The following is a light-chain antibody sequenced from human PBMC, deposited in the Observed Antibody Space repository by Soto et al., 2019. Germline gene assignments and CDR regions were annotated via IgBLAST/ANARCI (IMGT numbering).Light chain of an antibody. CDR2: DNN. CDR3: GTWDSSLSAVV. J-gene: IGLJ2*01. V-gene: IGLV1-51*01. Sequence: QSVLTQPPSVSAAXGQKVXXSCSGSSSNIGNNYVSWYQQLPGTAPKLLIYDNNKRPSGIPDRFSGSKSGTSATLGITGLQTGDEADYYCGTWDSSLSAVVFGGGTKLTVL. CDR1: SSNIGNNY.